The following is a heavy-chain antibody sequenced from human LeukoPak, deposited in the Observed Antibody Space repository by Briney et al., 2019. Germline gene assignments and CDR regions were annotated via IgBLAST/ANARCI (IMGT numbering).Heavy chain of an antibody. V-gene: IGHV1-2*02. CDR3: ARDLYHYDSSGSRGTFDI. CDR2: INPNSGGT. CDR1: GYTFTGYY. J-gene: IGHJ3*02. D-gene: IGHD3-22*01. Sequence: APVKVSCKASGYTFTGYYIHWVRQAPGQGLEWMGWINPNSGGTNSAQKFQGRVTMTRDTSISTAYMELSRLRSDDTAVYYCARDLYHYDSSGSRGTFDIWGQGTMVTVSS.